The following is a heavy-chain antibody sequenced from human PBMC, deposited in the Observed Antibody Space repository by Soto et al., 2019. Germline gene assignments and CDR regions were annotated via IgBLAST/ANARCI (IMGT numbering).Heavy chain of an antibody. D-gene: IGHD2-15*01. CDR3: ARLHGGFDYGMDV. V-gene: IGHV4-34*01. Sequence: SETLSLTCAVYGGSFSGYYWSWIRQPPGKGLEWIGEINHSGSTNYNPSLKSRVTISVDTSKNQFSLKLSSVTAADTAVYYCARLHGGFDYGMDVLGQGTTVTVSS. J-gene: IGHJ6*02. CDR1: GGSFSGYY. CDR2: INHSGST.